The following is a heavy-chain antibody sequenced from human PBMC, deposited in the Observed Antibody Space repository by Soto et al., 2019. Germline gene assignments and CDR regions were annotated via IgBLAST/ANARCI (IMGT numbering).Heavy chain of an antibody. D-gene: IGHD1-26*01. Sequence: ASVKVSCKASGYTFTSYGISWVRQAPGQGLEWMGWISAYNGNTNYAQKLQGRVTMTTDTSTSTAYMELRSLRSDDTAVYYCARSRASGSYETIGWFAPWGQGTLVTVSS. CDR2: ISAYNGNT. V-gene: IGHV1-18*01. CDR1: GYTFTSYG. J-gene: IGHJ5*02. CDR3: ARSRASGSYETIGWFAP.